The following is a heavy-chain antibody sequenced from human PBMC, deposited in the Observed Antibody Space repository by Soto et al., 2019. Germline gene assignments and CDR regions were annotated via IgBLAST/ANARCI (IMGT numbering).Heavy chain of an antibody. D-gene: IGHD2-8*01. CDR3: ASGVLMVSGGLFDY. CDR2: INPNSGGT. Sequence: DSVKVSCKASGYTFTGYYMHWVRQAPGQGLEWMGWINPNSGGTNYAQKFQGWVTMTRDTSISTAYMELSRLRSDDTAVYYCASGVLMVSGGLFDYWGQGTLVTVSS. CDR1: GYTFTGYY. J-gene: IGHJ4*02. V-gene: IGHV1-2*04.